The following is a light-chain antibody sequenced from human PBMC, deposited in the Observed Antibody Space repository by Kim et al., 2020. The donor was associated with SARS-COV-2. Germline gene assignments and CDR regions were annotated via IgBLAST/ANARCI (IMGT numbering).Light chain of an antibody. J-gene: IGKJ4*01. CDR3: QQRSHWPPT. CDR1: QSVSSY. Sequence: LSPWETATLSCRASQSVSSYLAWYQQRPGQAPILLIYDTSNRATGIPARVSGSGSGTDFTLTISSLEPEDFAVYSCQQRSHWPPTFGGGTKVDIK. V-gene: IGKV3-11*01. CDR2: DTS.